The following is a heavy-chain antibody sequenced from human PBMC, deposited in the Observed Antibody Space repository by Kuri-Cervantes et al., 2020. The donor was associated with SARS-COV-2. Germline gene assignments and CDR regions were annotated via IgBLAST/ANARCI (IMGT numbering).Heavy chain of an antibody. D-gene: IGHD4-17*01. Sequence: GESLKISSKASEHTLTNYWIGWVRQMPGKGLEWVGIIYPGDSDTRYSPSVQGQATISADKAITTAHLQWSSLEASDNAIYYCASLGTTGPAGNYWGQGTLVTVSS. CDR3: ASLGTTGPAGNY. V-gene: IGHV5-51*01. J-gene: IGHJ4*02. CDR1: EHTLTNYW. CDR2: IYPGDSDT.